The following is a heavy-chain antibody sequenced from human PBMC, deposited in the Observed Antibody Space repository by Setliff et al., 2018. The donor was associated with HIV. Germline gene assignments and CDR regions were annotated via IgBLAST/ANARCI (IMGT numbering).Heavy chain of an antibody. CDR1: GDSVTSDSYY. CDR2: IYFSGST. CDR3: ARDWAAPYYYGMDV. Sequence: SETLSLTCTVSGDSVTSDSYYWNWIRQPARKTLEWIGRIYFSGSTNYNPSLKSRVTISIDTSKNQLSLKLSSVTAADTAVYYCARDWAAPYYYGMDVWGQGTTVTRLL. D-gene: IGHD3-16*01. J-gene: IGHJ6*02. V-gene: IGHV4-61*02.